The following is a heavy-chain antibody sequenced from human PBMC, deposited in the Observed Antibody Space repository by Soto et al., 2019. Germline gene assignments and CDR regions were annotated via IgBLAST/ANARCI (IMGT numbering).Heavy chain of an antibody. V-gene: IGHV4-59*01. CDR3: ARELGGYCGTACYQPDV. Sequence: SDTLSLTCTVSGVSISGYYWSWILQPPGKGLEWIGYMYNTGSTVYNPSFKSRVTISVDTSKNQFSLKLNSVTAADTAVYYCARELGGYCGTACYQPDVWGPGTTVTV. CDR1: GVSISGYY. D-gene: IGHD2-21*02. J-gene: IGHJ6*02. CDR2: MYNTGST.